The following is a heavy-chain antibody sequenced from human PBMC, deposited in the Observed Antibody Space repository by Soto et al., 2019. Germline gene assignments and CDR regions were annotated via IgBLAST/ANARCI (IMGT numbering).Heavy chain of an antibody. CDR1: GGTFSSYA. V-gene: IGHV1-69*06. J-gene: IGHJ6*02. D-gene: IGHD3-22*01. CDR2: IIPIFGTA. CDR3: ARNGDYYDSSGTYYYGMDV. Sequence: SVKVSCKASGGTFSSYAISWVRQAPGQGLEWMGGIIPIFGTANYAQKFQGRVTITADKSTSTAYMELSSLRSEDTAVYYCARNGDYYDSSGTYYYGMDVWGQGTTVTVSS.